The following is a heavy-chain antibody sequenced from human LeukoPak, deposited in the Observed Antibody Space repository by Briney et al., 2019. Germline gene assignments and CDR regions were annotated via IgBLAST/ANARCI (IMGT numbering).Heavy chain of an antibody. D-gene: IGHD2/OR15-2a*01. Sequence: SQTLSLTCTVPGGSISSGGYYWSWIRQHPGKGLEWIGYIYYSGSTYYNPSLKSRVTISVDTSKNQFSLKLSSVTAADTAVYYCARDSTHYYYYGMDVWGQGTTVTVSS. CDR1: GGSISSGGYY. J-gene: IGHJ6*02. V-gene: IGHV4-31*03. CDR2: IYYSGST. CDR3: ARDSTHYYYYGMDV.